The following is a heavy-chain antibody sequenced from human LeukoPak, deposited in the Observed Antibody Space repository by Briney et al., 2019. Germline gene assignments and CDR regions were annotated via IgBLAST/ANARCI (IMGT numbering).Heavy chain of an antibody. Sequence: RASVKVSCKASGGTFSSYAISWVRQAPGQGLEWMGRINPNTGGTNYARKFQGRIIMTRDTSINTAYMELTRLRSDDTAVYYCARKGDYEVDFDYWGQGTLVTVSS. D-gene: IGHD4-17*01. CDR3: ARKGDYEVDFDY. CDR2: INPNTGGT. CDR1: GGTFSSYA. V-gene: IGHV1-2*06. J-gene: IGHJ4*02.